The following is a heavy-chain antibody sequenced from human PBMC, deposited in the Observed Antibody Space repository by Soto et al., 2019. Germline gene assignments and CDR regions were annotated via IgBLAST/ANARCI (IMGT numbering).Heavy chain of an antibody. CDR1: GYTFTSYD. V-gene: IGHV1-8*01. Sequence: ASVKVSCKASGYTFTSYDINWVRQATGQGLEWMGWMNPNSGNTGYAQKFQGRVTMTRNTSISTAYMELSSLRSEDTAVYYCARGGLYYYGSGSYYYYYGMYVWRQGTTVTVSS. CDR2: MNPNSGNT. CDR3: ARGGLYYYGSGSYYYYYGMYV. D-gene: IGHD3-10*01. J-gene: IGHJ6*02.